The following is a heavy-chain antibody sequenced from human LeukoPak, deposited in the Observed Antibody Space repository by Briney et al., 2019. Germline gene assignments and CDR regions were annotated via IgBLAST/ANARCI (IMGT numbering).Heavy chain of an antibody. CDR1: GDSISSGDYY. Sequence: PSETLSLTCTVSGDSISSGDYYWRWIRQPAGRGLELFGRSSSCGSTNYNPSLKSRVTISVDTSKNQFSLKLSSVTAADTAVYFCARGPYSYDSSGAFDIWGQGTMVTVSS. J-gene: IGHJ3*02. CDR3: ARGPYSYDSSGAFDI. V-gene: IGHV4-61*02. CDR2: SSSCGST. D-gene: IGHD3-22*01.